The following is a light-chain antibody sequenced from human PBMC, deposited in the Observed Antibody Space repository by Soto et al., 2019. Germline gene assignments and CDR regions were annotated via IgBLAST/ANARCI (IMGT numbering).Light chain of an antibody. CDR2: GAS. CDR3: QQYGSLGYT. J-gene: IGKJ2*01. Sequence: EIVLTQSPGTLSLSPGERATLSCRASQSVSSSYLAWYQQKPGQAPRLLIYGASSRATVIPDRFSGSGSGTDFTLTISRLEPEDFAVYYCQQYGSLGYTFGQGTKLEIK. V-gene: IGKV3-20*01. CDR1: QSVSSSY.